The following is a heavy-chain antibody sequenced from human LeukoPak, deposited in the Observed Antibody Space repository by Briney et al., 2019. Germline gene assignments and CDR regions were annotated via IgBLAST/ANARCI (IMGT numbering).Heavy chain of an antibody. CDR3: ARRWDDGGSAFDI. CDR1: EGSISSYY. CDR2: IYYSGST. Sequence: SETLSLTCTVSEGSISSYYWSWIRQPPGRGLEWIGYIYYSGSTKYNPSLKSRVTISVDTSKNQFSLRLSSVTAADTAVYYCARRWDDGGSAFDIWGQGTMVTVSS. V-gene: IGHV4-59*08. D-gene: IGHD1-1*01. J-gene: IGHJ3*02.